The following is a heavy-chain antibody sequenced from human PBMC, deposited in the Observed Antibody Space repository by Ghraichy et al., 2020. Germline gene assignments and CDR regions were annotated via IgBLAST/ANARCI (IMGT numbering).Heavy chain of an antibody. CDR2: IISDGSST. CDR1: GFTFSSYW. D-gene: IGHD4-17*01. V-gene: IGHV3-74*01. Sequence: LSLTCAASGFTFSSYWMHWVRQAPGKGLVWVSRIISDGSSTTYADSVKGRFTISRDNAKNTLYLQMNSLRAEDTAVYYCAKPTGYYYDYGMDIWGQGTTVTVSS. J-gene: IGHJ6*02. CDR3: AKPTGYYYDYGMDI.